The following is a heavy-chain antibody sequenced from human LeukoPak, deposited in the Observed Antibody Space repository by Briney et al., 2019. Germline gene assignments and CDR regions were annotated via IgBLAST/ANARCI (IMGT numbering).Heavy chain of an antibody. CDR2: IYYSGST. Sequence: PSETLSLTCTVSGGSISSSSYYWGWIRQPPGKGLEWIGSIYYSGSTYYNPSLKSRVTISVDTSKNQFSLKLSSVTAADTAVYYCARDTDYGDYERFVYWGQGTLVTVSS. V-gene: IGHV4-39*07. CDR3: ARDTDYGDYERFVY. D-gene: IGHD4-17*01. J-gene: IGHJ4*02. CDR1: GGSISSSSYY.